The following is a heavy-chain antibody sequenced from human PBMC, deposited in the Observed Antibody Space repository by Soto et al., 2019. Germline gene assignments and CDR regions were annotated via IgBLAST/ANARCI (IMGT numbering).Heavy chain of an antibody. CDR2: VYNSGNT. J-gene: IGHJ4*02. Sequence: QVQLQESGPGLVKPSETLSLTCTVSGGSMTGYFWSWIRQPAGKALEWIGHVYNSGNTDYNPSLASRITMVVETSKRQFSLKVKSVAAADTAVYYCARTHWVSGTEYWGQGILVTVSS. V-gene: IGHV4-4*07. CDR1: GGSMTGYF. D-gene: IGHD6-19*01. CDR3: ARTHWVSGTEY.